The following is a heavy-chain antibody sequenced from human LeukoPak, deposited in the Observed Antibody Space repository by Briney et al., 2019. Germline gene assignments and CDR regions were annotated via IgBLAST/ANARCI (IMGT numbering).Heavy chain of an antibody. Sequence: SETLSLTCTVSGGSISSYYWSWIRQPPGKGLEWIGYIYYSGSTNYNPSLKSRVTISVDTSKNQFSLKLSSVTAADTAVYYCARGAVAAKGIGYWGQGTLVTVSS. CDR3: ARGAVAAKGIGY. J-gene: IGHJ4*02. D-gene: IGHD6-19*01. CDR1: GGSISSYY. V-gene: IGHV4-59*01. CDR2: IYYSGST.